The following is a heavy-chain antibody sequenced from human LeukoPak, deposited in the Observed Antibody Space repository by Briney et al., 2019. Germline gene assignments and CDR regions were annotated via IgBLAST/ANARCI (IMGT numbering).Heavy chain of an antibody. CDR2: IYYSGGT. Sequence: PSQTLSLTCTVSGGSISSGGYYWSWIRQHPGKGLEWIGYIYYSGGTYYNPSLKSRVTISVDTSKNQFSLKLSSVTAADTAVYYCASSIQLWSGFDYWGQGTLVTVSS. CDR1: GGSISSGGYY. CDR3: ASSIQLWSGFDY. V-gene: IGHV4-31*03. D-gene: IGHD5-18*01. J-gene: IGHJ4*02.